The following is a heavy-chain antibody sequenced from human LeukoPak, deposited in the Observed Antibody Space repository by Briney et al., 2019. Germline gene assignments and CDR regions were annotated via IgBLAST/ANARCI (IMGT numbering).Heavy chain of an antibody. CDR3: ARDHGYCSGGSCYNYYYMDV. J-gene: IGHJ6*03. CDR1: GDSVSSNSAA. D-gene: IGHD2-15*01. Sequence: SQTLSLTCAISGDSVSSNSAAWNWIRQSPSRGLEWLGRTYYRSKWYNDYAVSVKSRITINPDTSKNQFSLQLNSVTPEDTAVYYCARDHGYCSGGSCYNYYYMDVWGKGTTVTVSS. V-gene: IGHV6-1*01. CDR2: TYYRSKWYN.